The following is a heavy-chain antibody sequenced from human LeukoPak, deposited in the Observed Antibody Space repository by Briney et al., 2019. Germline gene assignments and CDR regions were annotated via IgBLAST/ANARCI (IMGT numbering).Heavy chain of an antibody. CDR2: INSDQSGT. D-gene: IGHD3-22*01. CDR3: VKGVVVIITAPFDY. V-gene: IGHV3-74*01. J-gene: IGHJ4*02. Sequence: GGSLRLSCAASGFAFNYYWMHWVRQAPGKGLVWVSRINSDQSGTSYADSVKGRFTISRDNSKNTLYLQMNSLRAEDTAVYYCVKGVVVIITAPFDYWGQGTLVTVSS. CDR1: GFAFNYYW.